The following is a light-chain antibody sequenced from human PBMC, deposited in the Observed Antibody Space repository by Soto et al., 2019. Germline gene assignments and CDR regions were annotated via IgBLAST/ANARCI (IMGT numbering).Light chain of an antibody. CDR1: SSDIGGYIY. V-gene: IGLV2-14*01. J-gene: IGLJ2*01. CDR2: EVS. Sequence: QSALTQPASVSASPGQSITISCTGTSSDIGGYIYVSWYQHHPGKAPRLMIYEVSSRPSGVSNRFSGSKSGNTASLTISGLQAEDEAQYYCSSYAGSSPFFGGGTKLTVL. CDR3: SSYAGSSPF.